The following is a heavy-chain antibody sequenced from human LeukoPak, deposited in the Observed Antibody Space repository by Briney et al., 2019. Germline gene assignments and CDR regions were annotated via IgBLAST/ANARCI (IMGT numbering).Heavy chain of an antibody. Sequence: QPGRSLRLSCAASGFAFSSYAMYWVRQAPGKGLEWVAVISYDESNKYYADSLEGRFTISRDNSKNTLYLQMNRLRAEDTAVYYCAREFRLDHYGLRSLGEFDPWGQGTLVTVSS. CDR2: ISYDESNK. CDR3: AREFRLDHYGLRSLGEFDP. J-gene: IGHJ5*02. V-gene: IGHV3-30-3*01. CDR1: GFAFSSYA. D-gene: IGHD3-10*01.